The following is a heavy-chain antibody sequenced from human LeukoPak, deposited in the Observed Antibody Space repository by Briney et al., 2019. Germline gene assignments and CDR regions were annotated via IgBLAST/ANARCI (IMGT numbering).Heavy chain of an antibody. J-gene: IGHJ4*02. D-gene: IGHD6-19*01. CDR3: ARHRGLAVAGTYFDY. CDR1: GYTFTGYY. CDR2: INPNSGGT. V-gene: IGHV1-2*02. Sequence: ASVKVSCKASGYTFTGYYMHWVRQAPGQGLEWMGWINPNSGGTNYAQKFQGRVTMTRDTSISTAYLQLSSLKASDTAMYYCARHRGLAVAGTYFDYWGQGTLVTVSS.